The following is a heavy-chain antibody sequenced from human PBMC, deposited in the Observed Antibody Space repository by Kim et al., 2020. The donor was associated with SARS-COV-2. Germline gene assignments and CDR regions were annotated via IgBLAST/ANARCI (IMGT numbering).Heavy chain of an antibody. V-gene: IGHV4-34*01. CDR2: INHSGST. Sequence: SETLSLTCAVYGGSFSGYYWSWIRQPPGKGLEWIGEINHSGSTNYNPSLNSRVTISVDTSKNQFSLKLSSVTAADTAVYYCARGRGVILYYFDYWGQGTL. CDR1: GGSFSGYY. D-gene: IGHD3-10*01. J-gene: IGHJ4*02. CDR3: ARGRGVILYYFDY.